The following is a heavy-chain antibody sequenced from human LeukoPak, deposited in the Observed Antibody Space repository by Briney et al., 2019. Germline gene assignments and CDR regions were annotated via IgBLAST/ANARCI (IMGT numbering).Heavy chain of an antibody. CDR1: GGFFSGYY. CDR2: INHSGST. Sequence: SKILSLTTAVYGGFFSGYYWSLSRQPPGKGLEWIGEINHSGSTNYNPSLKSRVTISVDTSKNQFSLKLSSVTAADTAVYYCASSRWPTGPDYWGQGTLVTVSS. V-gene: IGHV4-34*01. D-gene: IGHD4-23*01. J-gene: IGHJ4*02. CDR3: ASSRWPTGPDY.